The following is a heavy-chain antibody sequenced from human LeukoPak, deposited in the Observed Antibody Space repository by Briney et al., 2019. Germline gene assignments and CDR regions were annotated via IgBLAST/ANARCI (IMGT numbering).Heavy chain of an antibody. CDR2: IYYSGST. D-gene: IGHD1-26*01. Sequence: PSETLSLTCTVSGGSISSYYWSWIRQPPGKGLEWIGYIYYSGSTNYNPSLKSRVTISVDTSKNQFSLKLSSVTAADTAMYYCASGAGWFDPWGQGTLVTVSS. CDR3: ASGAGWFDP. CDR1: GGSISSYY. J-gene: IGHJ5*02. V-gene: IGHV4-59*01.